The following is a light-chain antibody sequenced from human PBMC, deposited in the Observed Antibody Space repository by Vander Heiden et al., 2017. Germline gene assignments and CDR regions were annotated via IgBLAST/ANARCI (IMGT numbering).Light chain of an antibody. CDR1: QSLVFSDGNTY. V-gene: IGKV2-30*01. CDR2: KVS. CDR3: IPGPPWPST. J-gene: IGKJ2*01. Sequence: DVVMTQSPLSLPVTLGQPASISCRSSQSLVFSDGNTYLNWFQQRPGQSPRRLIYKVSDRDSGVPDRFSGSGSCTPFPLPLPPVCSAAVGVSFCIPGPPWPSTFGPGPTL.